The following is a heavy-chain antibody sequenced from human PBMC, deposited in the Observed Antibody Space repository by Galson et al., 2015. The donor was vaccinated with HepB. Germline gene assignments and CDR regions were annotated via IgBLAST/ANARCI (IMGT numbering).Heavy chain of an antibody. D-gene: IGHD1-1*01. CDR2: TYYRSKWYN. Sequence: CAISGDSVSNNSVYWNWIRQSPSRGLEWLGRTYYRSKWYNDYAVSVKSRITFRPDTSKNQFSLHLNSVTPEDTADCYCAREAELRELERAYYYYYGMDVLGQGTTVTVS. CDR3: AREAELRELERAYYYYYGMDV. V-gene: IGHV6-1*01. CDR1: GDSVSNNSVY. J-gene: IGHJ6*02.